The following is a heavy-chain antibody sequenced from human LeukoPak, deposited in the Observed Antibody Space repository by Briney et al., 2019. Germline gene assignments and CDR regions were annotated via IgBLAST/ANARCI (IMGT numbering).Heavy chain of an antibody. CDR3: VRSRLDGYDSGGYLYYFDY. CDR2: INPNADIT. CDR1: GYTFTGYC. J-gene: IGHJ4*02. Sequence: GASVKVSCKASGYTFTGYCVRWVRQAPGQGLEWIGRINPNADITTYAQKFQGRVTVTRDTSINTAYMEPSSLRSGDTAVYYCVRSRLDGYDSGGYLYYFDYWGQGTLVTVSS. V-gene: IGHV1-2*06. D-gene: IGHD3-22*01.